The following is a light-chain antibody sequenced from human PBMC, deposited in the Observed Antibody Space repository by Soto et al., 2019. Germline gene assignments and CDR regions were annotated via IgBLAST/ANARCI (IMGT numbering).Light chain of an antibody. CDR3: MQATQPCT. CDR2: MIS. V-gene: IGKV2-24*01. Sequence: DFVMTQTPLSSPVTLGQPASISCRSSQSLVHSDGNSYLSWLHQRPGQPPRLLIYMISNRFPGVPDRFSGSGAGTDFTLKISRVEPEDVGVYYCMQATQPCTFGQGTKLEIK. J-gene: IGKJ2*02. CDR1: QSLVHSDGNSY.